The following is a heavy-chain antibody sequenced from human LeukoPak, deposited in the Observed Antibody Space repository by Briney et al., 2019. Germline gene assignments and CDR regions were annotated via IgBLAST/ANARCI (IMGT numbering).Heavy chain of an antibody. Sequence: GGSLRLSCAASGFTFSSYAMHWVRQAPGKGLEWVAVISYDGSNKYYADSVKCRSTISRDNAKNSLYVEMNSLRVEDTAVYYCARAKFDSSRYYYRGFDIWGQGTMVTVSS. CDR3: ARAKFDSSRYYYRGFDI. CDR2: ISYDGSNK. V-gene: IGHV3-30*04. D-gene: IGHD3-22*01. J-gene: IGHJ3*02. CDR1: GFTFSSYA.